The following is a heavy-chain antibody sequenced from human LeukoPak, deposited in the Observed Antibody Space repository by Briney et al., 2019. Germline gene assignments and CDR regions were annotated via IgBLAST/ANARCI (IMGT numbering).Heavy chain of an antibody. CDR2: ISDGGSRT. V-gene: IGHV3-23*01. CDR1: GFSFSIYA. Sequence: GGPLRLSCAASGFSFSIYAVSWVRQAPGKGLEWVSGISDGGSRTYYADSVKGRFTISRDDSKNTLYLQMNSLRAEDTAVYYCAKVQLGIGIDYWGQGTLVTVSP. J-gene: IGHJ4*02. CDR3: AKVQLGIGIDY. D-gene: IGHD7-27*01.